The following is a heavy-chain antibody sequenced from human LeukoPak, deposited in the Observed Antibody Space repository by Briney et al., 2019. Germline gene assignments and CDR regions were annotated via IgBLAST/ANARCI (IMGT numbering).Heavy chain of an antibody. CDR1: GGSFSGYY. J-gene: IGHJ4*02. V-gene: IGHV4-34*01. D-gene: IGHD1-7*01. Sequence: SETLSLTCAVYGGSFSGYYWGWIRQPPGKGLEWIGEINHSGSTNYNPSLKSRVTISVDTSKNRFSLKLSSVTAADTAVYYCARGLLYWNYHYFDYWGQGTLVTVSS. CDR2: INHSGST. CDR3: ARGLLYWNYHYFDY.